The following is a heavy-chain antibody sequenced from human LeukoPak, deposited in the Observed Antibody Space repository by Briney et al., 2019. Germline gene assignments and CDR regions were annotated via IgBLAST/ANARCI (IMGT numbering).Heavy chain of an antibody. V-gene: IGHV1-69*13. J-gene: IGHJ4*02. Sequence: GASVKVSCKASGGTFSSYAISWVRQAPGQGLEWMGGIIPIFGTANYAQKFQGRVTITADESTSTAYMELSSQRSEDTAVYYCARSLYSSSWYYFDYWGQGTLVTVSS. CDR3: ARSLYSSSWYYFDY. CDR2: IIPIFGTA. D-gene: IGHD6-13*01. CDR1: GGTFSSYA.